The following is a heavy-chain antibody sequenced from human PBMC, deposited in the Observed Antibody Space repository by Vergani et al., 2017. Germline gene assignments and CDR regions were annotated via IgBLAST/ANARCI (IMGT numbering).Heavy chain of an antibody. CDR2: ISYDGSNK. D-gene: IGHD1-26*01. CDR1: GFTFSSYG. CDR3: AKDSGSYPDYFDY. V-gene: IGHV3-30*18. Sequence: QVQLVESGGGVVQPGRSLRLSCAASGFTFSSYGMHWVRQAPGKGLEWVAVISYDGSNKYYADSVKGRSTISRDNSKNTLYLQMNSLRAEDTAVYYCAKDSGSYPDYFDYWGQGTLVTVSS. J-gene: IGHJ4*02.